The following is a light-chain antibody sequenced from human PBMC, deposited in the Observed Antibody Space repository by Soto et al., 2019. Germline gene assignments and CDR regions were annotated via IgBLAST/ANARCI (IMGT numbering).Light chain of an antibody. CDR3: QQYNNWPQT. CDR2: GVS. CDR1: QSVGSN. Sequence: ERVMTQSPVTLSVSPGESVTLSCRARQSVGSNLAWYQQKVGQAPRLLIYGVSTSATGIPARFSGSGSGRQFTLTISSLQSEDFAVYSCQQYNNWPQTFGQGTKVEIK. J-gene: IGKJ1*01. V-gene: IGKV3-15*01.